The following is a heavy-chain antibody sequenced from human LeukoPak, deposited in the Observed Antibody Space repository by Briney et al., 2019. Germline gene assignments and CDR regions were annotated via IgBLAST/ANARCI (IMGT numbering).Heavy chain of an antibody. CDR2: IKQDGSEK. CDR3: ARDRHIVVVTAILDY. CDR1: GFTFSSYA. Sequence: GGSLRLSCAASGFTFSSYAMSWVRQAPGKGLEWVANIKQDGSEKYYVDSVKGRFTISRDNAKNSLYLQMNSLRAEDTAVYYCARDRHIVVVTAILDYWGQGTLVTVSS. D-gene: IGHD2-21*02. J-gene: IGHJ4*02. V-gene: IGHV3-7*01.